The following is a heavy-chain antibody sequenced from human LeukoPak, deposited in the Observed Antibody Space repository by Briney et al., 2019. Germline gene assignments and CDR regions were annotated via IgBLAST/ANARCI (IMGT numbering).Heavy chain of an antibody. D-gene: IGHD3-3*01. CDR1: GYTFTSYY. V-gene: IGHV1-46*01. J-gene: IGHJ4*02. Sequence: GASVTVSCTASGYTFTSYYMHWVRQAPGQGLEWMGIINPSGGSTSYAQKFQGRVTMTRDTSTSTVYMELSSLRSEDTAVYYRGVRFLEWLDYWGQGTLVTVSS. CDR2: INPSGGST. CDR3: GVRFLEWLDY.